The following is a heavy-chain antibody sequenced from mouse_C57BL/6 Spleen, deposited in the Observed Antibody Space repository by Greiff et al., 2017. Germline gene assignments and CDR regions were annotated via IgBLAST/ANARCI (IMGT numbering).Heavy chain of an antibody. D-gene: IGHD2-3*01. CDR3: ARALYDGYYGGAMDY. CDR2: TFYSGIT. Sequence: VQLKESGPSLVRPSQTLSLTCTVTGFSINSDCYWIWIRQFPGNKLEYIGYTFYSGITYYNPSLESRTYITRDTSKNQFSLKLSSVTTEDTATYYCARALYDGYYGGAMDYWGQGTSVTVSS. CDR1: GFSINSDCY. V-gene: IGHV3-3*01. J-gene: IGHJ4*01.